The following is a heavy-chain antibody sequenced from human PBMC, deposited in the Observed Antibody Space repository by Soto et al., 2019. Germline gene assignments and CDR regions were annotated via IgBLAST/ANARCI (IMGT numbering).Heavy chain of an antibody. Sequence: SETLSLTCTVSGGSISSSSYYWGWIRQPPGKGLEWIGKIYHSGSTNYNPSLKSRVTISVDTSKNQFSLKLSSVTAADTAVYYCARGGVLRYFDWLPPSDYWGQGTLVTVSS. CDR2: IYHSGST. V-gene: IGHV4-39*07. D-gene: IGHD3-9*01. J-gene: IGHJ4*02. CDR1: GGSISSSSYY. CDR3: ARGGVLRYFDWLPPSDY.